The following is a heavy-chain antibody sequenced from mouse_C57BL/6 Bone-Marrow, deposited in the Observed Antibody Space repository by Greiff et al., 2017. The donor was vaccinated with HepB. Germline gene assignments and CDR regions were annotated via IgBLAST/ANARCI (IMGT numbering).Heavy chain of an antibody. D-gene: IGHD1-1*01. CDR3: ARPYYGSSWFAY. V-gene: IGHV1-64*01. CDR1: GYTFTSYW. J-gene: IGHJ3*01. CDR2: IHPNSGST. Sequence: VQLQQPGAELVKPGASVKLSCKASGYTFTSYWMHWVKQRPGQGLEWIGMIHPNSGSTNYNEKFKSKATLTVDKSSSTAYMQLSSLTSEDSAVYYCARPYYGSSWFAYWGQGTLVTVSA.